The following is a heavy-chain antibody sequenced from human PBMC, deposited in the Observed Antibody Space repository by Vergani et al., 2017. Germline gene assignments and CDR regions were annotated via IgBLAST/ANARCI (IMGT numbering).Heavy chain of an antibody. D-gene: IGHD2-15*01. J-gene: IGHJ3*02. V-gene: IGHV4-61*02. CDR1: GGSISSGSYY. CDR2: IYTSGST. Sequence: QVQLQESGPGLVKPSQTLSLTCTVSGGSISSGSYYWSWIRQPAGKGLEWIGRIYTSGSTNYNPSLKSRVTIPVDTSKNQFSLKMSSVTAADTAVYYCASGSPKYCSGGSCYGDAFDIWGQGTMVTVSS. CDR3: ASGSPKYCSGGSCYGDAFDI.